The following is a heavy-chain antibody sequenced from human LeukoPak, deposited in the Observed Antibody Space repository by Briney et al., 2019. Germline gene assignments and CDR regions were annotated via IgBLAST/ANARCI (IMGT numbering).Heavy chain of an antibody. D-gene: IGHD3-10*01. CDR3: AKDLGSYYYGSGSYYSPDY. V-gene: IGHV3-23*01. CDR2: ISGSGGNT. J-gene: IGHJ4*02. CDR1: GFTFSSYA. Sequence: PGGSLRLSCAASGFTFSSYAMSWVRQAPGKGLEWVSAISGSGGNTYYADSVKGRFTISRDNSKNTLYLQMNSLRAEDTAVYYCAKDLGSYYYGSGSYYSPDYWGQGTLVTVSS.